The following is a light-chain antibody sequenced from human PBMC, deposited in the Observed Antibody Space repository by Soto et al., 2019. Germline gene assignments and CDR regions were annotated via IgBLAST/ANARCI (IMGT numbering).Light chain of an antibody. Sequence: QSALTQPASVSGSPGQSITISCTGTSSDVGGYNYVSWYQQHPGKAPKLMIYEVNNRPSGISNRFSGSKSGNTASLTISALQAEDEDDYYCNSYTSSTTYVFGTGTKLTVL. CDR1: SSDVGGYNY. CDR2: EVN. J-gene: IGLJ1*01. V-gene: IGLV2-14*01. CDR3: NSYTSSTTYV.